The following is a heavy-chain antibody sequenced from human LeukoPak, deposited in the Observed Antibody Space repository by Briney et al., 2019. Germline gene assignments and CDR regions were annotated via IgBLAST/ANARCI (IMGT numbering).Heavy chain of an antibody. CDR1: GFTLRTYW. D-gene: IGHD1-1*01. CDR3: ARGKSGTTVDDY. V-gene: IGHV3-7*05. CDR2: IKPDGSAK. Sequence: PGGSLRLSCAASGFTLRTYWMSWVRQAPGKGLEWVANIKPDGSAKFYVDSVKGRFTISRDNAENSLYLQMNSLRAEDTAVYYCARGKSGTTVDDYWGQGTLVTVSS. J-gene: IGHJ4*02.